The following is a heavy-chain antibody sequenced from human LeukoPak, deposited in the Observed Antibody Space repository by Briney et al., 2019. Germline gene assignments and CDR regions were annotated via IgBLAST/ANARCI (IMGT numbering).Heavy chain of an antibody. J-gene: IGHJ4*02. CDR3: VSPTADYPFLYYFDS. V-gene: IGHV3-30*09. Sequence: SCKASGYTFTSYAMNWVRQAPGQGLEWVAVISSDGNSKNFALSVKGRFAISRDNSKNTLFLQMNNLRSEDTALYYCVSPTADYPFLYYFDSWGQGTLVTVSS. D-gene: IGHD5-12*01. CDR1: GYTFTSYA. CDR2: ISSDGNSK.